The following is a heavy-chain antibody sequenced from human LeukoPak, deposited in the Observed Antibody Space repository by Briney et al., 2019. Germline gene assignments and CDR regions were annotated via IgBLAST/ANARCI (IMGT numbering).Heavy chain of an antibody. CDR3: AGERGEEYSSSWYKTNFFYN. D-gene: IGHD6-13*01. CDR1: GDSFTSVTDY. Sequence: PSETLSLTCTVSGDSFTSVTDYWAWIRQPPGKGLEWIATGDYSGGTYYNPSLESRVAISADMSKNQISLQLTSVTGADTAVYYCAGERGEEYSSSWYKTNFFYNWGQGVRVTVSS. V-gene: IGHV4-39*07. J-gene: IGHJ4*02. CDR2: GDYSGGT.